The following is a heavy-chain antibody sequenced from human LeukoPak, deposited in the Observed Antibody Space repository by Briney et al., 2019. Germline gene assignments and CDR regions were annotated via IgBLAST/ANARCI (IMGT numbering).Heavy chain of an antibody. D-gene: IGHD2-15*01. V-gene: IGHV1-18*04. CDR2: ISAYSGNT. Sequence: ASVKVSCKASGYTFTSYGISWVRQAPGQGLEWMGWISAYSGNTNYAQKLQGRVTMTTDTSTSTAYMELRSLRSDDTAVYYCARDRQRVVVVAATPNWFDPWGQGALVTVSS. CDR3: ARDRQRVVVVAATPNWFDP. J-gene: IGHJ5*02. CDR1: GYTFTSYG.